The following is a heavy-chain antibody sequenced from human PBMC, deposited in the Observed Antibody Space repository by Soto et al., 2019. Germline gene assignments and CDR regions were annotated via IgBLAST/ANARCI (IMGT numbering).Heavy chain of an antibody. V-gene: IGHV5-51*01. CDR1: GYTFTSDG. J-gene: IGHJ6*03. CDR2: IYPGDSDT. CDR3: ARTLAPYCSSTSCYSGDYYYYYMDV. Sequence: ASVXVSCKASGYTFTSDGISWVRQAPGQGLEWMGIIYPGDSDTRYSPSFQGQVTISADKSISTAYLQWSSLKASDTAMYYCARTLAPYCSSTSCYSGDYYYYYMDVWGKGTTVTVSS. D-gene: IGHD2-2*01.